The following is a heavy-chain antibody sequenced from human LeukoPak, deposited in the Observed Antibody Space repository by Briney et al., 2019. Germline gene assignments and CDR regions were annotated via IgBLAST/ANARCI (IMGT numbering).Heavy chain of an antibody. V-gene: IGHV3-7*01. CDR2: IKQDGSEK. D-gene: IGHD2-2*01. CDR1: GFTFSSYW. CDR3: ARAPSTSYYYYGMDV. Sequence: PGGSLRLSCAASGFTFSSYWMSWVRQAPGKGLEWVANIKQDGSEKYYVDSVKGRFTISRDNAKNSPYLQMNSLRAEDTAVYYCARAPSTSYYYYGMDVWGQGTTVTVSS. J-gene: IGHJ6*02.